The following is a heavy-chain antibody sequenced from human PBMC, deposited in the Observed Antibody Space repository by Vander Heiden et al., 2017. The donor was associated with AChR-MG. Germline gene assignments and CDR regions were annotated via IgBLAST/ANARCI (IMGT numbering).Heavy chain of an antibody. Sequence: QVQLVESGGGVVQPGRSLRLSCAASGFTFSSYVMHWVRQAPGKGLEWVAVISYDGSNKYYAGSVKGRFTISRDNSKNTLYLQMNSLRAEDTAVYYCARNARGVLTYYYYYGMDVWGQGTTVTVSS. CDR1: GFTFSSYV. V-gene: IGHV3-30-3*01. J-gene: IGHJ6*02. CDR2: ISYDGSNK. D-gene: IGHD3-10*02. CDR3: ARNARGVLTYYYYYGMDV.